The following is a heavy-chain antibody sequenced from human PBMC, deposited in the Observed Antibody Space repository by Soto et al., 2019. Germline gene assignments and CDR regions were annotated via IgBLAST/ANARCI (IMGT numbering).Heavy chain of an antibody. CDR3: ARDRSSGYGAYYFDY. J-gene: IGHJ4*02. V-gene: IGHV1-46*01. CDR2: INPSGGST. CDR1: GYAFTIYY. Sequence: ASVKVSCKASGYAFTIYYMHWVRQAPGQGLEWMGIINPSGGSTSYAQKFQGRVTMTRDTSTSTVYMELSSLRSEDTAVYYCARDRSSGYGAYYFDYWGQGTLVTVSS. D-gene: IGHD5-12*01.